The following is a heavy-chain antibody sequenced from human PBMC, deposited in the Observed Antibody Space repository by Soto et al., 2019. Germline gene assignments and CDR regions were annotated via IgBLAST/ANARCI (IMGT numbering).Heavy chain of an antibody. CDR1: GGTFSSYA. D-gene: IGHD3-3*01. CDR2: IIPIFGTA. J-gene: IGHJ6*02. Sequence: ASVKVSCTASGGTFSSYAISWVRQAPGQGLEWMGGIIPIFGTANYAQKFQGRVTITADESTSTAYMELSSLRSEDTAVYYCAVDFWSGYYGSGSYYGMDVWGQGTTVTVSS. V-gene: IGHV1-69*13. CDR3: AVDFWSGYYGSGSYYGMDV.